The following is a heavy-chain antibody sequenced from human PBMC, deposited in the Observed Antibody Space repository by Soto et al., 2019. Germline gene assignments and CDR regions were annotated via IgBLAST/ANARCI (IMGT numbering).Heavy chain of an antibody. D-gene: IGHD6-19*01. CDR1: GGSISSNY. Sequence: SETLSLTCTVSGGSISSNYCSWIRQRPGKGLEWIGYIDYSGTTNYNPSLRSRVTMSVDTSKNQFSLKLTSVTAADAALYYCGSGGWYHDSWGQGALVTVSS. CDR3: GSGGWYHDS. V-gene: IGHV4-59*01. J-gene: IGHJ4*02. CDR2: IDYSGTT.